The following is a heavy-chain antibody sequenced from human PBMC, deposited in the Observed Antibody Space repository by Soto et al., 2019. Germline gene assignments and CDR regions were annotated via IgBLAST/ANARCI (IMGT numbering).Heavy chain of an antibody. CDR3: ARTRLRIQRWVGYCSSTSCSTDY. CDR1: GFSLSTSGVG. Sequence: SRPTLVNPTQTLTLTCTFSGFSLSTSGVGVGWIRQPPGKALEWLALIYWNDDKRYSPSLKSRLTITKDTSKNQVVLTMTNMDPVDTATYYCARTRLRIQRWVGYCSSTSCSTDYWGQGTLVTVSS. V-gene: IGHV2-5*01. D-gene: IGHD2-2*03. CDR2: IYWNDDK. J-gene: IGHJ4*02.